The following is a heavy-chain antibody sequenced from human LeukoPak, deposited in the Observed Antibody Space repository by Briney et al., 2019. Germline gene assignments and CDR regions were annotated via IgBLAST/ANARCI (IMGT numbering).Heavy chain of an antibody. CDR2: ISYDGSNK. V-gene: IGHV3-30*14. J-gene: IGHJ4*02. D-gene: IGHD5-18*01. CDR3: ARESPAMAKPTGYFDY. CDR1: GFTFSSYA. Sequence: GRSLRLSCAASGFTFSSYAMRWVSQAPGKGLEWVAVISYDGSNKYYADSVKGRFTISRDNSKNTLYLQMNSLRAEDTAVYYCARESPAMAKPTGYFDYWGQGTLVTVSS.